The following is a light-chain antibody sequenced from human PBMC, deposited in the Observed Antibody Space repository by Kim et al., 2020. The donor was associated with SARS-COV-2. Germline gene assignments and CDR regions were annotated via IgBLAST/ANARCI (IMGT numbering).Light chain of an antibody. V-gene: IGKV1-39*01. Sequence: DIQMTQSPSSLSASVGDRVTITCRASQSISSYLNWYQQKPGKAPKVLIYAATSLQSGVPSRFSGSGSGTDFTLTISSLQPEDFVTYFCQQSYSTPQLTFGGGTKVDIK. CDR2: AAT. CDR1: QSISSY. J-gene: IGKJ4*01. CDR3: QQSYSTPQLT.